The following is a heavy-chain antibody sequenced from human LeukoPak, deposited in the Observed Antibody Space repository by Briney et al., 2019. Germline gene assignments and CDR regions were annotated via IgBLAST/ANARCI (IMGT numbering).Heavy chain of an antibody. V-gene: IGHV3-66*01. CDR3: ARGQTDLLRNYFDY. CDR1: GFMVGHKY. CDR2: IYAGGNT. Sequence: GGSLRLSCAASGFMVGHKYMSWVRQAPGKGLEWLSIIYAGGNTYSADSVKGRFTISRDNSRNTVYLQMNNLRDDDTAVYYCARGQTDLLRNYFDYWGPGTPVTVSS. J-gene: IGHJ4*02.